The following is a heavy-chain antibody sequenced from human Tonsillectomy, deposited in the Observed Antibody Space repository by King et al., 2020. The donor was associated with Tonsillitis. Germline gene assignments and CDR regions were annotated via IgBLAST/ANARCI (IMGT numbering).Heavy chain of an antibody. D-gene: IGHD1-26*01. CDR3: ARDEGAVGGTFFDY. V-gene: IGHV3-33*01. CDR1: GFTFSSYA. J-gene: IGHJ4*02. Sequence: VQLVESGGGVVQPGRSLRLSCAASGFTFSSYAMHWVRQAPGKGLEWVAIVCCDGSNKYYADSVKGLFTISRDNSKNNLYLQMNSLRAEDTAVYYCARDEGAVGGTFFDYWGQGTLVTVSS. CDR2: VCCDGSNK.